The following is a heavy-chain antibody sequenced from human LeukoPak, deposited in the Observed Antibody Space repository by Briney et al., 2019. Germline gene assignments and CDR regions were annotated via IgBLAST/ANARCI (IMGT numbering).Heavy chain of an antibody. D-gene: IGHD2-2*01. CDR2: ISSASRTI. Sequence: GGSLRLSCAASGLTFSDYYMSWIRQAPGKGLEWVSYISSASRTICYTDSVKGRFTISRDDAKNSLYLQMHRLRVDDTAVYYCASDSSSWGLFDHWGQGALVTVSS. J-gene: IGHJ4*02. CDR3: ASDSSSWGLFDH. V-gene: IGHV3-11*01. CDR1: GLTFSDYY.